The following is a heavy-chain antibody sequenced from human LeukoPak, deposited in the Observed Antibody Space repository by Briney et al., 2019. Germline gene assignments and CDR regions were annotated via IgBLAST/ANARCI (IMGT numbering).Heavy chain of an antibody. CDR1: GGSFSGYY. CDR2: IYYSGST. CDR3: ARVGSIAVNYFDY. D-gene: IGHD6-19*01. J-gene: IGHJ4*02. Sequence: PSETLSLTCTVSGGSFSGYYWSWIRQPAGKGLEWIGYIYYSGSTNYNPSLKSRVTISVDTSKNQFSLKLSSVTAADTAVYYCARVGSIAVNYFDYWGQGTLVTVSS. V-gene: IGHV4-59*01.